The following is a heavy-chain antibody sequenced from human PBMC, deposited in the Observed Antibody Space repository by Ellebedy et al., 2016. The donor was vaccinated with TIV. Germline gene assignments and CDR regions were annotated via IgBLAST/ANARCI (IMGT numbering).Heavy chain of an antibody. Sequence: SETLSLTXTVSGGSISSYYWSWIRQPPGKGLEWIGYIYYSGSTNYNPSLKSRVTISVDTSKNQFSLKLSSVTAADTAVYYCAREGVGATTLDAFDIWGQGTMVTVSS. J-gene: IGHJ3*02. CDR3: AREGVGATTLDAFDI. V-gene: IGHV4-59*13. D-gene: IGHD1-26*01. CDR1: GGSISSYY. CDR2: IYYSGST.